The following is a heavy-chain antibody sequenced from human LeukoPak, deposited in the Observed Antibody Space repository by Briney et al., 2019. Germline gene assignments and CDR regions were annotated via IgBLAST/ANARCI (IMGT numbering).Heavy chain of an antibody. D-gene: IGHD4-23*01. J-gene: IGHJ4*02. CDR3: ASLRGDYVGNDFDY. V-gene: IGHV3-20*04. CDR2: INWNGGST. CDR1: GFTFDDYG. Sequence: GGSLRLSCAASGFTFDDYGMSWVRQAPGKGLEWVSGINWNGGSTGYADSVEGRFTISRDNAKNSLYLQMNSLRAEDTALYYCASLRGDYVGNDFDYWGQGTLVTVSS.